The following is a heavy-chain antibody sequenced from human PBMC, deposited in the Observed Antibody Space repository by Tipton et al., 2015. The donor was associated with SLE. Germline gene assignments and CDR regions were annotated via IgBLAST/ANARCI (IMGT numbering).Heavy chain of an antibody. CDR3: ARARGGRDIVVVPARHFDY. J-gene: IGHJ4*02. Sequence: TLSLTCTVSCGSISSGGYYWSWIRQHPGKGLEWIGYIYYSGSTNYNPSLKSRVTISVDTSKNQFSLKLSSVTAADTAVYYCARARGGRDIVVVPARHFDYWGQGTLVTVSS. CDR2: IYYSGST. D-gene: IGHD2-2*01. V-gene: IGHV4-30-4*08. CDR1: CGSISSGGYY.